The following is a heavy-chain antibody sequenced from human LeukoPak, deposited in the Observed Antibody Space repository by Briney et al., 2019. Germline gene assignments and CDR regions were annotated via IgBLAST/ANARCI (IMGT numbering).Heavy chain of an antibody. CDR1: GYTFTSYY. J-gene: IGHJ4*02. CDR3: ASTGTYNYFDY. V-gene: IGHV1-2*02. Sequence: ASVKVSCKASGYTFTSYYMHWVRQAPGRGLEWMGWINPNSGGTNYAQKFQGRVTMTRDTSISTAYMELSRLRSDDTAVFYCASTGTYNYFDYWGQGTLVAVSS. D-gene: IGHD2-2*02. CDR2: INPNSGGT.